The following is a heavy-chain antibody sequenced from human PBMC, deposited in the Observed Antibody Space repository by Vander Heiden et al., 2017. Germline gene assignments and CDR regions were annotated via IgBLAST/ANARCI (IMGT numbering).Heavy chain of an antibody. CDR2: IDPSDSYT. CDR1: GYTFRNYW. J-gene: IGHJ2*01. CDR3: ARLSANYYGTDWHFDL. D-gene: IGHD1-26*01. Sequence: EVQLVPSGAEVKKPGESLKISCKGSGYTFRNYWINWVGQKPGKGLEWLGRIDPSDSYTNYSPSFQGHVTISVDNSISTAYLQWGSLKASDSGMYFCARLSANYYGTDWHFDLWGRGTLVTVSS. V-gene: IGHV5-10-1*03.